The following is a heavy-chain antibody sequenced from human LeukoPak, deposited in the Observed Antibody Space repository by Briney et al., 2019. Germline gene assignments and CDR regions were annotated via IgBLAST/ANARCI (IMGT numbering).Heavy chain of an antibody. CDR1: GYTFTGYY. J-gene: IGHJ5*02. V-gene: IGHV1-2*02. CDR3: ARVQGYGSSWYLGGWFDP. CDR2: INPNSGGT. Sequence: ASVKVSCKASGYTFTGYYMHWVRQAPGQGLEWMGWINPNSGGTNYAQKFQGRVTMTRDTSISTAYMELSRLRSDDTAVYYCARVQGYGSSWYLGGWFDPWGQGTLVTVSS. D-gene: IGHD6-13*01.